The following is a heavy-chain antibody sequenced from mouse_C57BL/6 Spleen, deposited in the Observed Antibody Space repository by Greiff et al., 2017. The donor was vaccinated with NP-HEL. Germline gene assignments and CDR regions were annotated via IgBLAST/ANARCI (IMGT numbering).Heavy chain of an antibody. D-gene: IGHD1-1*01. J-gene: IGHJ4*01. CDR1: GYAFSSYW. CDR2: IYPGDGDT. CDR3: ARWATVSYAMDY. Sequence: VQLVESGAELVKPGASVKISCKASGYAFSSYWMNWVKQRPGKGLEWIGQIYPGDGDTNYNGKFKGKATLTADKSSSTAYMQLSSLTSEDSAVYFCARWATVSYAMDYWGQGTSVTVSS. V-gene: IGHV1-80*01.